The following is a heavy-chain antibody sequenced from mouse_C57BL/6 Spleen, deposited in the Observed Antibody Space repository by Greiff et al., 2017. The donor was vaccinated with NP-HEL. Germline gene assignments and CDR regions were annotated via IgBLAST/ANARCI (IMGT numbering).Heavy chain of an antibody. V-gene: IGHV1-55*01. Sequence: QVQLQQPGAELVKPGASVKMSCKASGYTFTSYWITWVKQRPGQGLEWIGDIYPGSGSTNYNEKFKSKATLTVDTSSSTAYMQLSSLTSEDSAVYDCASVSSYRLYYAMDYWGQGTSVTVSS. CDR3: ASVSSYRLYYAMDY. J-gene: IGHJ4*01. CDR1: GYTFTSYW. CDR2: IYPGSGST. D-gene: IGHD1-1*01.